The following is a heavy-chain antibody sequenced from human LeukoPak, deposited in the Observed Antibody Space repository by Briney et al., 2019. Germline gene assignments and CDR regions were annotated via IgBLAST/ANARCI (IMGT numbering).Heavy chain of an antibody. Sequence: GGSLRLSCAGSGFTFSSYWMSWVRQAPGMGPEWVANTREDGSGKYYVDSVKGRFIISRDNAKNSLYLQMNSLRVEDTAVYYCVRGDFDYWGQGTLVTVSS. CDR3: VRGDFDY. CDR2: TREDGSGK. J-gene: IGHJ4*02. V-gene: IGHV3-7*03. CDR1: GFTFSSYW.